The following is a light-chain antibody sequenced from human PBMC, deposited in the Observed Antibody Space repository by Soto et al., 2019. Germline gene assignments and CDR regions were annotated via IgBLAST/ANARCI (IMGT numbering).Light chain of an antibody. V-gene: IGKV3-15*01. J-gene: IGKJ5*01. CDR3: QQYNNWSPFS. CDR1: QSVTIK. Sequence: EIVMTQSPATLSASPGERATLSCRAGQSVTIKLAWYQQKPGQAPRLLIYDTSTRATGIPARFSGSGSGTEFTLTISSLQSEDFAVYYCQQYNNWSPFSFGQGTRLEIK. CDR2: DTS.